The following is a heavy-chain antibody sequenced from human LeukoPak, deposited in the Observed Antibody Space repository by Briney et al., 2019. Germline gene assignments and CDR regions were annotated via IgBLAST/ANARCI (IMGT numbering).Heavy chain of an antibody. CDR1: GFTFSSSA. J-gene: IGHJ4*02. V-gene: IGHV3-23*01. CDR3: AKARLVVTAMDY. Sequence: GGSLRLSCAASGFTFSSSAMTWVRQAPGKGPEWVSSISASGAATYYADSVQGRFTFSRDNSKKMLYLQMNSLRAEDTAIYYCAKARLVVTAMDYWGQGTLVTVSS. CDR2: ISASGAAT. D-gene: IGHD2-21*02.